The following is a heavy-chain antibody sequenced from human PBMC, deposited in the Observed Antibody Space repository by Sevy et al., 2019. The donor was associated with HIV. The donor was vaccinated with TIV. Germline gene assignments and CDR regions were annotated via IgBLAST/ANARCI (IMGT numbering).Heavy chain of an antibody. CDR2: IKEDGSEK. D-gene: IGHD3-16*01. Sequence: GWSLRLSCAASGFTCSRYWMSWVRQAPGRGLEWVANIKEDGSEKYYVDSVKGRFTISRANAKNSLYLQMNSLRAEDTAVYYCEGSSRLDYWGQGPLVTVSS. J-gene: IGHJ4*02. CDR3: EGSSRLDY. V-gene: IGHV3-7*01. CDR1: GFTCSRYW.